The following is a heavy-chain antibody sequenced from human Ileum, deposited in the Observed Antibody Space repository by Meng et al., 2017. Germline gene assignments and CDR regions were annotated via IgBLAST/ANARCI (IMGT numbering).Heavy chain of an antibody. CDR2: IERKPNNYAT. CDR3: TRDGGLRNWFDS. D-gene: IGHD5-12*01. CDR1: GFTFSDCA. Sequence: DGQVAESARCLVQPGASLKISCAASGFTFSDCAIHWVRQASGKGLEWVGRIERKPNNYATAYAASVTGRFTISRDDATNTAFLQMNSLNTEDTAVYYCTRDGGLRNWFDSWGQGTLVTVSS. J-gene: IGHJ5*01. V-gene: IGHV3-73*01.